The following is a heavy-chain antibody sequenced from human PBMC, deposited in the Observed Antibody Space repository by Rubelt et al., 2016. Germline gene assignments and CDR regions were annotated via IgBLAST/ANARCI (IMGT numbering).Heavy chain of an antibody. CDR1: GFTFSSYS. J-gene: IGHJ4*02. D-gene: IGHD6-19*01. CDR2: ISSSSSTI. CDR3: ARETVQVAVAGTGLES. Sequence: EVQLVESGGGLVQPGGSLRLSCAASGFTFSSYSMNWVRQAPGKGLEWVSYISSSSSTIYYADSGKGRITISRETAKNALYLQMNSLRVEDTAVYYCARETVQVAVAGTGLESWGQGTLVTVSS. V-gene: IGHV3-48*01.